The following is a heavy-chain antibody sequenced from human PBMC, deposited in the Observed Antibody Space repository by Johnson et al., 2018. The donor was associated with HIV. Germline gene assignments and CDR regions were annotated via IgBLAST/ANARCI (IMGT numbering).Heavy chain of an antibody. CDR3: ARERGLGHAFDI. D-gene: IGHD7-27*01. CDR2: IYSGDST. Sequence: VQLVESGGGLVQPGGSLRLSCAASGFTVSSNYMNWVRQAPGKGLDWVSLIYSGDSTYYADPVKGRFSISRDNSKNTLYLQMNSLRAEDTAVYYCARERGLGHAFDIWGQGTMVTVSS. J-gene: IGHJ3*02. CDR1: GFTVSSNY. V-gene: IGHV3-66*01.